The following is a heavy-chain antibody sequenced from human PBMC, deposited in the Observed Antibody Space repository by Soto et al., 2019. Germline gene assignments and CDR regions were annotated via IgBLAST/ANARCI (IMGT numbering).Heavy chain of an antibody. J-gene: IGHJ3*02. V-gene: IGHV3-11*01. Sequence: GGSLRLSCAASGFTFSDYYMSWIRQAPGKGLEWVSYISSSGSTIYYADSVKGRFTISRDNAKNSLYLQMNSLRAEDTAVYYCARVMNIVATVDAFDIWGQGTMVTVSS. CDR2: ISSSGSTI. CDR3: ARVMNIVATVDAFDI. CDR1: GFTFSDYY. D-gene: IGHD5-12*01.